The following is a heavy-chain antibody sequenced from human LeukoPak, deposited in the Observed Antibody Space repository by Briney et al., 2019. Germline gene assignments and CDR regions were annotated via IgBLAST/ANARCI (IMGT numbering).Heavy chain of an antibody. Sequence: GGPLRLSCPASGLTVSSNYMSWVRQAPGKGLEWVSYISSSGSTIYYADSVKGRFTISRDNAKNSLYLQMSSLRAEDTAVYYCARDRGYDFWRGYYYMDVWGKGTTVTVSS. J-gene: IGHJ6*03. D-gene: IGHD3-3*01. CDR3: ARDRGYDFWRGYYYMDV. CDR1: GLTVSSNY. CDR2: ISSSGSTI. V-gene: IGHV3-11*04.